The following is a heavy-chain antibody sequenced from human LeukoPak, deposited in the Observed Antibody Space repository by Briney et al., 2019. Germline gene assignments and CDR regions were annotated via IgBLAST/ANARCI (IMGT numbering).Heavy chain of an antibody. D-gene: IGHD3-22*01. V-gene: IGHV5-51*01. CDR2: IQPGDSRT. CDR3: ATWFDSSVYDFDY. CDR1: GYSFTSYW. Sequence: GESLKISCNGSGYSFTSYWIGWVRQMPGKGLEWLGIIQPGDSRTRYSPSFQGQVNLSVDKSINTAYLHWSSLEASDTAVFYCATWFDSSVYDFDYWGRGTLVTVSS. J-gene: IGHJ4*02.